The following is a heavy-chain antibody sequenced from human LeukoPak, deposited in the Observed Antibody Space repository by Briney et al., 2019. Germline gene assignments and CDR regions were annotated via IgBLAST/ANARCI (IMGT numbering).Heavy chain of an antibody. V-gene: IGHV5-51*01. CDR3: ARLPPYYYDSSGYKGFDY. J-gene: IGHJ4*02. Sequence: GESLKISCKGSGYSFTSYWIGRVRQMPGKGLEWMGIIYPGDSDTRYSPSFQGQVTISADKSISTAYLQWSSLKASDTAMYYCARLPPYYYDSSGYKGFDYWGQGTLVTVSS. D-gene: IGHD3-22*01. CDR2: IYPGDSDT. CDR1: GYSFTSYW.